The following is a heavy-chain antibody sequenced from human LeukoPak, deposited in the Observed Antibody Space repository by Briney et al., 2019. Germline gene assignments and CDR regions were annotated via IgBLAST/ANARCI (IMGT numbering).Heavy chain of an antibody. CDR3: AKGEYFQH. CDR1: GYTFSCYG. Sequence: GGSLRLSCAASGYTFSCYGMHWVRQAPGKGLEWVAVISYDGSNKYYADSVKGRFTISRDNSKNTLYLQMNSLRAEDTAVYYCAKGEYFQHWGQGALVTVSS. J-gene: IGHJ1*01. CDR2: ISYDGSNK. V-gene: IGHV3-30*18.